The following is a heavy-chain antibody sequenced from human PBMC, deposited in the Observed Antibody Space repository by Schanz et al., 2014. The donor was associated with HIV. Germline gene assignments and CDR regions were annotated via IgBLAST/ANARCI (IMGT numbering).Heavy chain of an antibody. CDR1: GFTFSTYG. V-gene: IGHV3-30*18. J-gene: IGHJ6*02. CDR3: AKDRNYYDDRYIGKGNYYYYYGMDV. D-gene: IGHD3-22*01. CDR2: ISYDGRNK. Sequence: VQLLESGGGVAQPGRSLRLSCAASGFTFSTYGMHWVRQAPGKGLEWVAVISYDGRNKYYADSVKGRFTISRDNSKNTLYLQMKSLRAEDRAVYYCAKDRNYYDDRYIGKGNYYYYYGMDVWGQGTTVTVSS.